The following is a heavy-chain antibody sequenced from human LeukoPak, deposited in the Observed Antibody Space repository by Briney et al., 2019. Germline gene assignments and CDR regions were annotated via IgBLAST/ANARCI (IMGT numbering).Heavy chain of an antibody. D-gene: IGHD3-22*01. CDR1: GFTFSSYW. Sequence: GSLRLSCAASGFTFSSYWKSWVRQAPGKGLEGVANIRHDGSNKYYVDSVKGRFTISRDNTRNSLYLHMSSLRVDDTAVYYCATSHDSSGNDWGQGTLVTVSS. J-gene: IGHJ4*02. V-gene: IGHV3-7*01. CDR2: IRHDGSNK. CDR3: ATSHDSSGND.